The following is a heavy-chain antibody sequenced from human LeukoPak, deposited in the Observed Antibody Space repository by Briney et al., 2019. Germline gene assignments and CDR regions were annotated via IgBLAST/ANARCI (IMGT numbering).Heavy chain of an antibody. Sequence: ASVKVSCKASGYTFTSYAMNWVRQAPGQGLEWMGWINTNTGNPTYVQGFTGRFVFSLDTSVSTAYLQITGLKAEDTAVYYCARDSGIAAKYYYYYMDVWGKGTTVTVSS. CDR2: INTNTGNP. D-gene: IGHD6-13*01. V-gene: IGHV7-4-1*02. CDR1: GYTFTSYA. CDR3: ARDSGIAAKYYYYYMDV. J-gene: IGHJ6*03.